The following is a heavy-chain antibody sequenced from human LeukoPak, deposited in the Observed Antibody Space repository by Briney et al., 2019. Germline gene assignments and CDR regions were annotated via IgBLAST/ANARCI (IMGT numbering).Heavy chain of an antibody. Sequence: PGRSLRLSCAASGFTFSSYGMHWVRQAPGKGLEWVAVISYDGSNKYYADSVKGRFTISRDNSKNTLYLQMNSLRAEDTAVYYCAKDSSLAITMVRGVHGCMDVWGQGTTVTVSS. CDR2: ISYDGSNK. D-gene: IGHD3-10*01. CDR3: AKDSSLAITMVRGVHGCMDV. J-gene: IGHJ6*02. V-gene: IGHV3-30*18. CDR1: GFTFSSYG.